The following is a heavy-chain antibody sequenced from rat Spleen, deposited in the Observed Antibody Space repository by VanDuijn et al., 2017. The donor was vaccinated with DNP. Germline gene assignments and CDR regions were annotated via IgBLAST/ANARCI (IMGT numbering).Heavy chain of an antibody. CDR2: ISASGSRT. J-gene: IGHJ3*01. CDR1: GFTFSNYY. V-gene: IGHV5-7*01. Sequence: EVQLVASGGGLVRPGRSLKLSCAASGFTFSNYYMAWVRQAPKKGLEWVATISASGSRTFYPDSVKGRFTISRDNAKSTLYLQMDSLKSEDTATYYCARGGNNLFAYWGQGTLVTVSS. D-gene: IGHD1-10*01. CDR3: ARGGNNLFAY.